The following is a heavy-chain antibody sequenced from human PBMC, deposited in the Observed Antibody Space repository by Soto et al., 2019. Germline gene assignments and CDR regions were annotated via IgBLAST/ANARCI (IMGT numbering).Heavy chain of an antibody. D-gene: IGHD6-13*01. CDR3: AREQPPVHFYFGMDV. J-gene: IGHJ6*02. Sequence: QVQLVQSGAEVKEPGASVKVSCKASGYTFATYGISWVRQAPGQGLEWMGWISAYNGNTNYAEKLQGRLTMTTDTSTTTAYMELRSLRSDDTAVYYCAREQPPVHFYFGMDVWGQGTTVTVSS. CDR1: GYTFATYG. V-gene: IGHV1-18*01. CDR2: ISAYNGNT.